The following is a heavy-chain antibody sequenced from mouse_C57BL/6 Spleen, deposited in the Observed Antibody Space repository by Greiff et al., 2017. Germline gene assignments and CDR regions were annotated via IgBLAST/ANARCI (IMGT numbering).Heavy chain of an antibody. CDR1: GFTFSSYA. Sequence: DVHLVESGEGLVKPGGSLKLSCAASGFTFSSYAMSWVRQTPEKRLEWVAYISSGGDYIYYADTVKGRFTISRDNARNTLYLQMSSLKSEDTAMYYCTQVYYGYDGSWFAYWGQGTLVTVSA. V-gene: IGHV5-9-1*02. J-gene: IGHJ3*01. D-gene: IGHD2-2*01. CDR3: TQVYYGYDGSWFAY. CDR2: ISSGGDYI.